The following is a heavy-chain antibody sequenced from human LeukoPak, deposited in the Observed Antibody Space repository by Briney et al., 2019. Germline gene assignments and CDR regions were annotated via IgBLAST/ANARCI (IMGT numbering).Heavy chain of an antibody. V-gene: IGHV4-30-4*07. J-gene: IGHJ6*03. D-gene: IGHD3-9*01. CDR3: ARSILTGYYYYMDV. CDR1: GGSISTGGYS. CDR2: IYYSGST. Sequence: PSQTLSLTCAVSGGSISTGGYSWSWIRQPPGKGLEWIGYIYYSGSTYYNPSLKSRVTISVDTSKNQFSLKLSSVTAADTAVYYCARSILTGYYYYMDVWGKGTTVTISS.